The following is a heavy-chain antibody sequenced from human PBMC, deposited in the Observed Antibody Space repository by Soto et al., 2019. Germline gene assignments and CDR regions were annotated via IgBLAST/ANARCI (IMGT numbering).Heavy chain of an antibody. Sequence: TLSLTCTVSGGSISSYYWSWIRQPPGKGLEWIGYIYYSGSTNYNPSLKSRVTISVDTSKNQFSLQLTSVTAADTAEDSRARPRGSSGWESYDYWGQGTLVTVSS. V-gene: IGHV4-59*08. CDR1: GGSISSYY. J-gene: IGHJ4*02. CDR2: IYYSGST. D-gene: IGHD6-19*01. CDR3: ARPRGSSGWESYDY.